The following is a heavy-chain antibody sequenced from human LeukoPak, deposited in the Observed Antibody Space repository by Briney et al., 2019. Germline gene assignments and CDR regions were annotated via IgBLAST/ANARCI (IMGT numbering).Heavy chain of an antibody. V-gene: IGHV1-69*05. Sequence: SVKVSCKASGGTFSSYAISWVRQAPGQGLEWMGGIIPIFGTANYAQKFQGRVTITTDESTSTAYMELSSLRPEDTAVYYCAVNDYSNYVVDYWGQGTLVTVSS. J-gene: IGHJ4*02. CDR1: GGTFSSYA. CDR3: AVNDYSNYVVDY. CDR2: IIPIFGTA. D-gene: IGHD4-11*01.